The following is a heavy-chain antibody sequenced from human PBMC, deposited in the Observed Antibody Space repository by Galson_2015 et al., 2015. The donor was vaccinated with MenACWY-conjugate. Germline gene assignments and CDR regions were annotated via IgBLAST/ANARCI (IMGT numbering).Heavy chain of an antibody. CDR2: ISGYNGNT. CDR3: ARNGYCTSETCESRGRGARDY. Sequence: SVKVSCKASGYNFINYGISWLRQAPGQGLEWMGWISGYNGNTNYAQKVQGRITMTRDTSTSTAYMELRSLTSDDTAVYYCARNGYCTSETCESRGRGARDYWGQGTRVTVSS. V-gene: IGHV1-18*01. CDR1: GYNFINYG. J-gene: IGHJ4*02. D-gene: IGHD2-2*03.